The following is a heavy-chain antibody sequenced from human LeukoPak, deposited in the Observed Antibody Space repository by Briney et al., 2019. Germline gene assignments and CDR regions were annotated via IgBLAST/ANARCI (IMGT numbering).Heavy chain of an antibody. CDR3: AREMSIIAAGTRAFDI. CDR2: INPSGGST. D-gene: IGHD6-13*01. J-gene: IGHJ3*02. Sequence: ASVKVSCKASGYSFINYYMHWVRQAPGQGLEWMGIINPSGGSTAYAQRFQGRVTMTRDMSTSTIYMELSSLRFEDTALYYCAREMSIIAAGTRAFDIWGQGTMVTVSS. V-gene: IGHV1-46*01. CDR1: GYSFINYY.